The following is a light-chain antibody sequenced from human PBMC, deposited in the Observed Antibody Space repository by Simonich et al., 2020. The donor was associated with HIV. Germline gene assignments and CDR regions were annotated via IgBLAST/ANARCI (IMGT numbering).Light chain of an antibody. Sequence: DIVMTQSPDSLAVSLGERATINCKSSQTFLYSSNNKNYLAWYQQKLGQAPRRLIYGASTRATGIPARFSGSGSGTEFTLTISSMQSEDFAVYYCQQYNNWPTFGGGTKVEIK. CDR1: QTFLYSSNNKNY. CDR3: QQYNNWPT. V-gene: IGKV4-1*01. J-gene: IGKJ4*01. CDR2: GAS.